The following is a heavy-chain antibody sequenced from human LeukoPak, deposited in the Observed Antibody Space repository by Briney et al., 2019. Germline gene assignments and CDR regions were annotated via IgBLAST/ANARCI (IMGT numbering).Heavy chain of an antibody. Sequence: GGSLRLSCAASGYTLSSYWMSWVRQAPEKGLEWVANIKQDGSEKYYVDSVKGRFTISRDNAKNSLYLQMNSLRAEDTAVYYCARDSAYYDFRSGYYSHFDYWGQGTLVTVSS. CDR3: ARDSAYYDFRSGYYSHFDY. D-gene: IGHD3-3*01. CDR1: GYTLSSYW. J-gene: IGHJ4*02. V-gene: IGHV3-7*01. CDR2: IKQDGSEK.